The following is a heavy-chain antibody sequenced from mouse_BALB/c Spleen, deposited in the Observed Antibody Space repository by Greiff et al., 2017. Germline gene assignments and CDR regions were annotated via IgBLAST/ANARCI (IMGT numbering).Heavy chain of an antibody. Sequence: VQLQQSGAELVKPGASVKLSCKASVYTFTSYWMHWVKQRPGQGLEWIGEINPSNGRTNYNEKFKSKATLTVDKSSSTAYMQLSSLTSEDSAVYYCARLRAYWGQGTLVTVSA. CDR1: VYTFTSYW. V-gene: IGHV1S81*02. D-gene: IGHD3-3*01. CDR2: INPSNGRT. CDR3: ARLRAY. J-gene: IGHJ3*01.